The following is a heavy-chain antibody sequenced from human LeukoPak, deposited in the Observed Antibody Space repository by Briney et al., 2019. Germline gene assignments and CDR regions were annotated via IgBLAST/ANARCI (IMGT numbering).Heavy chain of an antibody. Sequence: PGGSLRLSCAASGFTFDDYGMIWVRQAPGKGLEWVSVIYSGGRTYYADSVKGRFTISRDNSKNTLYLQMNRLRAEDTAVYYCARAGPSSSWHQFDYWGQGTLVTVSS. CDR2: IYSGGRT. V-gene: IGHV3-66*01. CDR1: GFTFDDYG. D-gene: IGHD6-13*01. J-gene: IGHJ4*02. CDR3: ARAGPSSSWHQFDY.